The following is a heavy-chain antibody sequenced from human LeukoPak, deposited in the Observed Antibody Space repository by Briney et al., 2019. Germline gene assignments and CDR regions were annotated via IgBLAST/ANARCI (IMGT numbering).Heavy chain of an antibody. CDR1: GYTFTNYY. D-gene: IGHD4-23*01. CDR2: INPSGGRT. CDR3: ARDNSVEDTAWWFDP. Sequence: EASVKVSCKASGYTFTNYYIHWVRQAPGQGLEWMGMINPSGGRTTYAKKFQGRVTMTRDTSTNTVYTELSSLRSEDTAVYYCARDNSVEDTAWWFDPWGQGTLVTVSS. V-gene: IGHV1-46*01. J-gene: IGHJ5*02.